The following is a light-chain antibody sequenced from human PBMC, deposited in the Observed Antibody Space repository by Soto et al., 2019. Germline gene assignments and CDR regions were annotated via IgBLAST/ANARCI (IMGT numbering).Light chain of an antibody. J-gene: IGKJ1*01. CDR2: WGS. V-gene: IGKV2-28*01. CDR1: QSLLHSNGYNF. Sequence: DIVMTQSPLSLPVTPGEPASISCRSNQSLLHSNGYNFLDWYLQKPGQSPQLLIYWGSNRASGVPDRFSGSGSGTDFTLKISRVQAEDVGVYYCMQALQSPWTFGQGTKVDI. CDR3: MQALQSPWT.